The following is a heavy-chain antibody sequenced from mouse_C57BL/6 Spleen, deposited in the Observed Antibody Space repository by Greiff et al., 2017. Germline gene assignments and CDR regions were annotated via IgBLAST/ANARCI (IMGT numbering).Heavy chain of an antibody. Sequence: VQLVESGAELVMPGASVKLSCKASGYTFTSYWMHWVKQRPGQGLEWIGEIDPSDSYTNYNQKFKGKSTLTVDTSSSTAYMQLSSLTSEDSAVYYCALGEGAWFAYWGQGALVTVAA. CDR3: ALGEGAWFAY. V-gene: IGHV1-69*01. CDR2: IDPSDSYT. D-gene: IGHD4-1*01. CDR1: GYTFTSYW. J-gene: IGHJ3*01.